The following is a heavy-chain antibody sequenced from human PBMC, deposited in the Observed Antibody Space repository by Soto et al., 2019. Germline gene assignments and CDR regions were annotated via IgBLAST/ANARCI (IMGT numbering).Heavy chain of an antibody. Sequence: PSETLSLTCTVSGGSISSYYWSWIRQPPGKGLEWIGYIYYSGSTNYNPSLKSRVTISVDTSKNQFSLKLSSVTAADTAVYYCARVKTYYDFWSGYPAYYFDYWGQGTLVTVSS. CDR2: IYYSGST. D-gene: IGHD3-3*01. J-gene: IGHJ4*02. CDR3: ARVKTYYDFWSGYPAYYFDY. CDR1: GGSISSYY. V-gene: IGHV4-59*01.